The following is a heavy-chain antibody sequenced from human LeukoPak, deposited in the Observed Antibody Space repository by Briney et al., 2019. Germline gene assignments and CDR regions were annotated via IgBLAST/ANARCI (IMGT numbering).Heavy chain of an antibody. D-gene: IGHD5-18*01. CDR1: GGSISSSSYY. Sequence: PSETLSLTCTVSGGSISSSSYYWGWIRQPPGKGLEWIGSIYYSGSTYYNPSLKSRVTISVDTSKNQFSLKLSSVTAADTAVYYCARDGGRYSYVSSGNGYGMDVWGQGTTVTVSS. CDR3: ARDGGRYSYVSSGNGYGMDV. V-gene: IGHV4-39*07. J-gene: IGHJ6*02. CDR2: IYYSGST.